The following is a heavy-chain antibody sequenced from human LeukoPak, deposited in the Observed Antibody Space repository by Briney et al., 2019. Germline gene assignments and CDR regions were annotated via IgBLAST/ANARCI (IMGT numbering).Heavy chain of an antibody. V-gene: IGHV3-23*01. CDR3: AKDDRGNYYDSSGYYN. D-gene: IGHD3-22*01. CDR2: ISGSGGST. Sequence: TGGSLRLSCAASGFTFSSYAMSWVRQAPGKGLEWVSAISGSGGSTYYADSVKGRFTISRDNSKNTLYLQMNSLRAEDTAVYYCAKDDRGNYYDSSGYYNWGQGTLVTVSS. CDR1: GFTFSSYA. J-gene: IGHJ4*02.